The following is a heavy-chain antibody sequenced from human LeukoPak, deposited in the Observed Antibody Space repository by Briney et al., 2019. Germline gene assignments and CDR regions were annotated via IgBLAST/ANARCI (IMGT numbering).Heavy chain of an antibody. D-gene: IGHD2-2*02. CDR1: GYTFTSYG. CDR3: ARRLGYCSSTSCYNYYYYMDV. Sequence: GASVKVSCKASGYTFTSYGISWVRQAPGQGLEWMGWISAYNGNTNYAQKLQGRVTMTTDTSTSTAYMELRSLRSDDTAVYYCARRLGYCSSTSCYNYYYYMDVWGKGTTVTVSS. V-gene: IGHV1-18*01. J-gene: IGHJ6*03. CDR2: ISAYNGNT.